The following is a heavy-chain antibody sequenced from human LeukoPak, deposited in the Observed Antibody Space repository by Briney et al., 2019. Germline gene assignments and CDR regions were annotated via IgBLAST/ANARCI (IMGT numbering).Heavy chain of an antibody. D-gene: IGHD6-13*01. CDR3: ARGYFSSSGRGMDV. J-gene: IGHJ6*02. V-gene: IGHV3-7*01. Sequence: GGSLRLSCAASGFTFSTYWMSSVRQAPGKWLEWVANIKQDGSEKYYVDSVKGRFTISRDNAKISLYLQMNSLRAEDTAVYYCARGYFSSSGRGMDVWGQGTTVTVSS. CDR1: GFTFSTYW. CDR2: IKQDGSEK.